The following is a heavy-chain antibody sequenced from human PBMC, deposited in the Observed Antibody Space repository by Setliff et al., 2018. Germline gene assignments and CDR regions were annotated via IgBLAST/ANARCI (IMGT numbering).Heavy chain of an antibody. D-gene: IGHD3-22*01. CDR1: GGSTSPYY. J-gene: IGHJ1*01. V-gene: IGHV4-59*08. CDR2: IFYSGSA. Sequence: SETLSLTCSVSGGSTSPYYWIWIRQSPGKGLEWIGYIFYSGSARYNPSLESRVTMSVDTSKNQISLKLTSVTAADTAVYYCARQDRFYDRSVFVEYFQHWGQGALVTVSS. CDR3: ARQDRFYDRSVFVEYFQH.